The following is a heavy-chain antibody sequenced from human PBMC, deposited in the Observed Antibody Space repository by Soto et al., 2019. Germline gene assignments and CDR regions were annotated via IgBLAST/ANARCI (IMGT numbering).Heavy chain of an antibody. CDR3: VRGGRVRVVAATGFYYYYGMDV. J-gene: IGHJ6*02. CDR2: INSDGSST. Sequence: EVQLVESGGGLVQPGGSLRLSCAASGFTFSSYWMHWVRQAPGKGLVWVSRINSDGSSTSYADSVKGRFTISRDNAKNTLYLQMNSLRAEDTAVYYCVRGGRVRVVAATGFYYYYGMDVWGQGTTVTVSS. D-gene: IGHD2-15*01. CDR1: GFTFSSYW. V-gene: IGHV3-74*01.